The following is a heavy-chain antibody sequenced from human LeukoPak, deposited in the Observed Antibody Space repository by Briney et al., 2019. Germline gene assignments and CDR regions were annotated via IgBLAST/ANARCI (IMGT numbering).Heavy chain of an antibody. J-gene: IGHJ6*03. CDR1: GGTFSSYA. Sequence: SVKVSCKASGGTFSSYAISWVRQAPGQGLEWMGGIIPIFGTANYAQKLQGRVTITTDESTSTAYMELSSLRSEDTAVYYCARVRGFDDFWNFYYHYMDVWGKGTTVTVSS. CDR3: ARVRGFDDFWNFYYHYMDV. D-gene: IGHD3-3*01. V-gene: IGHV1-69*05. CDR2: IIPIFGTA.